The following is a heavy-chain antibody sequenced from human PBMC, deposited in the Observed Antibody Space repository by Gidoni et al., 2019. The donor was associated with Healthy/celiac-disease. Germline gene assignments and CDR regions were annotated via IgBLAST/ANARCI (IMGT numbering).Heavy chain of an antibody. CDR1: GFPFSSYA. D-gene: IGHD3-9*01. V-gene: IGHV3-23*01. CDR2: ISGSGGST. CDR3: AKVWRYFDWLLGTLDY. Sequence: EVQLLESGGGLVQPGGSLRLSCAASGFPFSSYAMSWVRQAPGKGLEWVSAISGSGGSTSYADSVKGRFTISRDNSKNTLYLQMNSLRAEDTAVYYCAKVWRYFDWLLGTLDYWGQGTLVTVSS. J-gene: IGHJ4*02.